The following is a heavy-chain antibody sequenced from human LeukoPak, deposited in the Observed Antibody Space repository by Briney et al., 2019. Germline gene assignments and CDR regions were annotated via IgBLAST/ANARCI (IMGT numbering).Heavy chain of an antibody. V-gene: IGHV1-18*01. Sequence: ASVKVSCKASGYTFTSYGISWVRQAPGQGLEWMGWISAYNGNTNYAQKLQGRVTMTTDTSTSTAYMELRSLISDDAAVYCARGDDYGDYWGLYWGQGTLVTVSS. J-gene: IGHJ4*02. D-gene: IGHD4-17*01. CDR3: ARGDDYGDYWGLY. CDR2: ISAYNGNT. CDR1: GYTFTSYG.